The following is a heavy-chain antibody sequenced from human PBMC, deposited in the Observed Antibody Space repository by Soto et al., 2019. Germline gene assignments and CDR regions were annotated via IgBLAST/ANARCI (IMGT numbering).Heavy chain of an antibody. J-gene: IGHJ4*02. CDR3: ARGHEWGVVEARNYYFDY. CDR1: GYIFTNND. V-gene: IGHV1-8*01. Sequence: QVQLVQSGAEVKKPGASVKVSCKASGYIFTNNDMNWVRQATGQGLEWMGMINVNSGNTAYAQRFQGRVTVTRDTSTSTAYMELTRLTSEDTAVYYCARGHEWGVVEARNYYFDYWGQGTLVTVSS. D-gene: IGHD2-15*01. CDR2: INVNSGNT.